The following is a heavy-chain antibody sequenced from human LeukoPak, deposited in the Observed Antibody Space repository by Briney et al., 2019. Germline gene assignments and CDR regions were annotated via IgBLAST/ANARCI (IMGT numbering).Heavy chain of an antibody. CDR2: IIPIFGTA. V-gene: IGHV1-69*13. D-gene: IGHD5-24*01. CDR1: GGTFSSYA. Sequence: SVKVSCKASGGTFSSYAISWVRQAPGQGLEWMGGIIPIFGTANYAQKFQGRVTITADESTSTAYMELSSLRSEDTAVYYCAREGVVGDGYNFFDYWGQGTLVTVSS. CDR3: AREGVVGDGYNFFDY. J-gene: IGHJ4*02.